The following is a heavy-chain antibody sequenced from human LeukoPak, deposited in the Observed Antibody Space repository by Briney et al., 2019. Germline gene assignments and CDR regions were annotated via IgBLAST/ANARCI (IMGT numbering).Heavy chain of an antibody. CDR3: ARLTGYDWESSFDY. D-gene: IGHD5-12*01. CDR1: GFTFSSYS. Sequence: GSLRLSCAASGFTFSSYSMNWVRQPPGKGLEWIGYIYYSGSTNYNPSLKSRVTISVDTSKNQFSLKLSSVTAADTAVYFCARLTGYDWESSFDYWGQGTLVTVSS. V-gene: IGHV4-59*01. J-gene: IGHJ4*02. CDR2: IYYSGST.